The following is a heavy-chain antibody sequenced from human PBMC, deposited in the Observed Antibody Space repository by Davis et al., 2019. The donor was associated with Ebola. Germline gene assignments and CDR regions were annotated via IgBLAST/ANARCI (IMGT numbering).Heavy chain of an antibody. CDR2: FDPEDGET. V-gene: IGHV1-24*01. D-gene: IGHD3-10*01. Sequence: ASVQVSCKVSAYTLTELSMHWVRQAPGKGLEWMGGFDPEDGETIYAQKFQGRVTMTEDTSTDTAYMELSSLRSEDTAVYYCAILLLWFGESDGGAVDVWGQGTTVTVSS. CDR3: AILLLWFGESDGGAVDV. J-gene: IGHJ6*02. CDR1: AYTLTELS.